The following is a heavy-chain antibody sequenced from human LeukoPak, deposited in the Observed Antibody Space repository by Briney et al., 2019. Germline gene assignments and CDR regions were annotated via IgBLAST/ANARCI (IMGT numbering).Heavy chain of an antibody. CDR2: ISNSGGST. CDR1: GFTFSSYA. Sequence: HPGGSLRLSCAASGFTFSSYAMSWVRQAPGKGLEWVPAISNSGGSTYYADSVKGRFTISRDNSKDTLYLQMNSLRAEDTAVYYCAKDWRSSSWYYFHYWGQGTLVTVSS. CDR3: AKDWRSSSWYYFHY. J-gene: IGHJ4*02. D-gene: IGHD6-13*01. V-gene: IGHV3-23*01.